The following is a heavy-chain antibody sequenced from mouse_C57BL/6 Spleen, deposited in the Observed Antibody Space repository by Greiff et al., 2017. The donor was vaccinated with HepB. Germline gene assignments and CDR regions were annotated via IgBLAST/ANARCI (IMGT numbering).Heavy chain of an antibody. Sequence: QVQLKESGAELVRPGTSVKVSCKASGYAFTNYLIEWVKQRPGQRLEWIGVINPGSGGTNYNEKFKGKATLTADKYSSTAYMQLSSLTSEDSAVYFCAREREIYYVSSRAWFAYWGQGTLVTVSA. CDR3: AREREIYYVSSRAWFAY. CDR1: GYAFTNYL. D-gene: IGHD1-1*01. CDR2: INPGSGGT. J-gene: IGHJ3*01. V-gene: IGHV1-54*01.